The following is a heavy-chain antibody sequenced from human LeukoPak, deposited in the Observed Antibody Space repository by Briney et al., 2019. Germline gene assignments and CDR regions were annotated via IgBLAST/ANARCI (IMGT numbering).Heavy chain of an antibody. CDR1: GFTFSSSG. CDR2: ISGSGSNT. Sequence: GGSLRLSCAASGFTFSSSGMTWVRQVPGKGLEWVASISGSGSNTYYTDSAKGRFTVSRDNSKNTLYLQMNSLRAEDTAVYYCARGSGDYSGQGTLVTVSS. CDR3: ARGSGDY. J-gene: IGHJ4*02. V-gene: IGHV3-23*01.